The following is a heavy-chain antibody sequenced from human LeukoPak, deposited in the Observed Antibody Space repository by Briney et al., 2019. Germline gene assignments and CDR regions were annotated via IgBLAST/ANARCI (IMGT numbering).Heavy chain of an antibody. CDR1: GFTFSSYA. CDR2: ISGSGGST. Sequence: GGSLRLSCAASGFTFSSYAMSWVRQAPGKGLEWVSAISGSGGSTHYADSVKGRFTISRDNSKNTLYLQMSSLRAEDTAVYYCAKAMGYSGYDYAFDIWGQGTMVTVSS. D-gene: IGHD5-12*01. CDR3: AKAMGYSGYDYAFDI. V-gene: IGHV3-23*01. J-gene: IGHJ3*02.